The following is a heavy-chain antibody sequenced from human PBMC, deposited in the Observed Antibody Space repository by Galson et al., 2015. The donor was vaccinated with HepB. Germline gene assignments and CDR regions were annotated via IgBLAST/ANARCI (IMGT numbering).Heavy chain of an antibody. CDR3: ASRHLMITFGGVIVRDY. V-gene: IGHV1-18*04. CDR1: GYTFTSYG. Sequence: SVKVSCKASGYTFTSYGISWVRQAPGQGLEWMGWISAYNGNTNYAQKLQGRVTMTTDTSTSTAYMELRSLRSDDTAVYYCASRHLMITFGGVIVRDYWGQGTLVTVSS. D-gene: IGHD3-16*02. CDR2: ISAYNGNT. J-gene: IGHJ4*02.